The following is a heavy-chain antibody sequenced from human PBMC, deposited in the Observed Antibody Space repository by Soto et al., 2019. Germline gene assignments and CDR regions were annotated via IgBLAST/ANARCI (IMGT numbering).Heavy chain of an antibody. CDR2: ISAYNGNT. CDR1: GYTFTSYG. CDR3: ARDAAAGLNDY. Sequence: QVQLVQSGAEVKKPGASVKVSCKASGYTFTSYGISWVRQAPGQGLEWMGWISAYNGNTKYVQKFQGRVTMTTDTSTSTAYMELRSVRSDDTTVYYCARDAAAGLNDYWGQGTLVTVSS. D-gene: IGHD6-13*01. V-gene: IGHV1-18*01. J-gene: IGHJ4*02.